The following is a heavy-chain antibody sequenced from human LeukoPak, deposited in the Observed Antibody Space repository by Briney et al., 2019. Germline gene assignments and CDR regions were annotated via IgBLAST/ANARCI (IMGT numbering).Heavy chain of an antibody. Sequence: TPSETLSLTCAVYGGSLSGYYWSWIRQPPGKGLEWIGEINHSGSTNYNPSPKSRVTISVDTSKNQFSLKLSSVTAADTAVYYCAREDGSSGTSGAFDYWGQGTLVTVSS. V-gene: IGHV4-34*01. CDR1: GGSLSGYY. CDR2: INHSGST. CDR3: AREDGSSGTSGAFDY. D-gene: IGHD6-19*01. J-gene: IGHJ4*02.